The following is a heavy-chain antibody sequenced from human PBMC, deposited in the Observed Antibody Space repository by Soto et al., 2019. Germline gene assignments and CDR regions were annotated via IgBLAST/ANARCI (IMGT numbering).Heavy chain of an antibody. V-gene: IGHV1-69*01. CDR1: GGTFSSYA. CDR3: ARESGGVTAIPMSLRY. Sequence: QVQLVQSGAEVKKPGSSVKVSCKASGGTFSSYAISWVRQAPGQGLEWMGGIIPIFGTANYAQKFQGRVTITADESTSTAYMELSSLRSEDTAMDYCARESGGVTAIPMSLRYWGQGTLVTVSS. D-gene: IGHD2-21*02. CDR2: IIPIFGTA. J-gene: IGHJ4*02.